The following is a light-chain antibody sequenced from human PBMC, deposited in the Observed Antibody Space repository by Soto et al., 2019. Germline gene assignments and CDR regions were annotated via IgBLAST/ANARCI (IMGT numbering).Light chain of an antibody. CDR1: QSVAKVY. Sequence: ESVLRQSPGTLSLSPRKRATLSCRASQSVAKVYLAWYQHQPGQAARLLSYGPSSRATGIPDRCSGSGSGTDFTLSISRLAPEDFAVYHCHQYATSPQTFGQGTKVEIK. CDR3: HQYATSPQT. CDR2: GPS. J-gene: IGKJ1*01. V-gene: IGKV3-20*01.